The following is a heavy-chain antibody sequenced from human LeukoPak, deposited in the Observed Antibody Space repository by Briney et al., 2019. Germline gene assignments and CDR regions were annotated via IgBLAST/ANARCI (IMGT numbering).Heavy chain of an antibody. Sequence: GGSLRLSCAASGFTFSTYSMNWVRQVPGKGLVWVSLINPSGSFTTYADSVKGRFTISRDNAKNRLYMQMNSLRVEDTAVYYCARDMIRGVVNNWGQGALVTVSS. V-gene: IGHV3-74*01. CDR3: ARDMIRGVVNN. D-gene: IGHD3-10*01. CDR2: INPSGSFT. CDR1: GFTFSTYS. J-gene: IGHJ4*02.